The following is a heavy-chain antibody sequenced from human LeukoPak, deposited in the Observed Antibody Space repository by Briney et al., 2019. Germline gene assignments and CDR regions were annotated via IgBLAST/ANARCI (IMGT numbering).Heavy chain of an antibody. D-gene: IGHD5-12*01. CDR2: INDGGRT. V-gene: IGHV4-34*01. CDR1: GGSFNGYYY. CDR3: ARLPRYGGYDHFDY. Sequence: SETLSLTCTVSGGSFNGYYYWRWVRQPPGKGLEWIGEINDGGRTHYQPSLESRVTISVDTSKNQFSLKLNSVTAADTAVYYCARLPRYGGYDHFDYWGQGILVIVSS. J-gene: IGHJ4*02.